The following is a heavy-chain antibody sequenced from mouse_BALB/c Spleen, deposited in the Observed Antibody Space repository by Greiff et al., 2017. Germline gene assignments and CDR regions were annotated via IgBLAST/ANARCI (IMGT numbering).Heavy chain of an antibody. CDR1: GYSFTSYW. Sequence: VQVVESGPQLVRPGASVKISCKASGYSFTSYWMHWVKQRPGQGLEWIGMIDPSDSETRLNQKFKDKATLTVDKSSSTAYMQLSSPTSEDSAVYYCARKRRYDGAMDYWGQGTSVTVSS. D-gene: IGHD2-14*01. CDR3: ARKRRYDGAMDY. J-gene: IGHJ4*01. CDR2: IDPSDSET. V-gene: IGHV1S126*01.